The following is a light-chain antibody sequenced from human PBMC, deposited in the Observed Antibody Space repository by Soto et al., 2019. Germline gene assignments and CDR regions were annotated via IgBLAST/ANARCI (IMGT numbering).Light chain of an antibody. CDR1: QGISND. V-gene: IGKV1-17*01. CDR3: LQHDHYPWT. Sequence: EIEMTQSPSSLSASAGDRVTITCRASQGISNDLGWYQQKPGQAPKRLIYAASSWHTGIPARFSGSGSGTEFTLTISSLQSEDFAAYYCLQHDHYPWTFGQGTKVEIK. J-gene: IGKJ1*01. CDR2: AAS.